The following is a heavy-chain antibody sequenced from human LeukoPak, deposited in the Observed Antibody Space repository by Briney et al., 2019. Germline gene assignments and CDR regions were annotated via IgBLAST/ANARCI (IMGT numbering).Heavy chain of an antibody. J-gene: IGHJ4*02. Sequence: PSETLCLTCAASGVSISSYSWSWVRQPPGKGLEWVGYICYSGSTNYNPSLKRRGTISVDTSKNQFSHMLSSVTAADTAVYYCARSGGGSSYGGFDYWGQGTLVTASS. V-gene: IGHV4-59*01. CDR1: GVSISSYS. D-gene: IGHD5-18*01. CDR2: ICYSGST. CDR3: ARSGGGSSYGGFDY.